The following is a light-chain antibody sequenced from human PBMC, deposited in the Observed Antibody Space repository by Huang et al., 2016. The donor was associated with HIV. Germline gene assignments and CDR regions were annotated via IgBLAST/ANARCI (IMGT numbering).Light chain of an antibody. V-gene: IGKV3-15*01. J-gene: IGKJ1*01. CDR1: QSVGSN. CDR2: GAS. Sequence: EIVMTQSPATLSVSPGERATLSCRASQSVGSNLAWYHQKPGQAPRLLIYGASTRATGFPARFSGSGSGTEFTLTISSLQSEDFAIYYCQQYNNWPPWTFGQGTKVEIK. CDR3: QQYNNWPPWT.